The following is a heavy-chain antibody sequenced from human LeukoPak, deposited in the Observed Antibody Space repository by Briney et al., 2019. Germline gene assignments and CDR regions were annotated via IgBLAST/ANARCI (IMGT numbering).Heavy chain of an antibody. D-gene: IGHD1-26*01. J-gene: IGHJ4*02. V-gene: IGHV3-21*01. Sequence: PGGSLRLSCAASGFTFSSYRMTWVRQAPGKGLEWVSSISSSSSYIYYADSVKGRFTISRDNAKNSLYLQMNSLRAEDTAVYYCASVSGGSSLPVGNYWGQGTLVTVSS. CDR2: ISSSSSYI. CDR3: ASVSGGSSLPVGNY. CDR1: GFTFSSYR.